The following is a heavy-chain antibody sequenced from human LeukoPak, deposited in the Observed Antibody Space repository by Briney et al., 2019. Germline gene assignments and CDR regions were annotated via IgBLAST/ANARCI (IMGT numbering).Heavy chain of an antibody. V-gene: IGHV3-23*01. J-gene: IGHJ4*02. CDR3: AKLAAAGTEDFDY. D-gene: IGHD6-13*01. CDR2: ITGGGGST. Sequence: GGSLRLSCAASGFTFSTYAMGRVRQAPGKGLEWVSSITGGGGSTYYADSVQGRFTISRDNSKNTLYLHMTSLRAEDTAVFYCAKLAAAGTEDFDYWGQGTLVTVYS. CDR1: GFTFSTYA.